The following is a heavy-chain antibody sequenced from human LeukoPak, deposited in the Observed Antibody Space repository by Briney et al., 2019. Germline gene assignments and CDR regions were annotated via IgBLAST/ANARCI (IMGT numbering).Heavy chain of an antibody. CDR1: GFTFRSYG. CDR2: IWHDGSNI. J-gene: IGHJ4*02. V-gene: IGHV3-33*01. Sequence: PGRSLRLSCAASGFTFRSYGVHWVRQAPGKGLEWVAVIWHDGSNINYGGSVKGRFTISRDNSKNMLFLQMNSLRAEDTALYYCVRDNPSGYNSGWPLGHWGQGTLVTVSS. D-gene: IGHD6-19*01. CDR3: VRDNPSGYNSGWPLGH.